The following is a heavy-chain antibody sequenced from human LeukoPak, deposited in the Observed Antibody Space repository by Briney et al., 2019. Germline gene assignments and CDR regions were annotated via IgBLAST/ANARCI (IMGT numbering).Heavy chain of an antibody. CDR1: GYSFSNYW. CDR3: ARTFPSDY. V-gene: IGHV3-53*01. CDR2: IYSGGNT. J-gene: IGHJ4*02. Sequence: PGGSLRLSCVASGYSFSNYWMSWVRQAPGKGLEWVSIIYSGGNTDYTDSVKGRFTISRDNSKNTLYLQMNSLRAEDTAVYYCARTFPSDYWGQGTLVTVSS.